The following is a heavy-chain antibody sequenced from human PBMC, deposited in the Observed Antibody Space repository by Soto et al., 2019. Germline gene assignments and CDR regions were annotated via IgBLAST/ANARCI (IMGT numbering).Heavy chain of an antibody. CDR3: ARIYSSNYIYYYGLDV. CDR1: GGSVSSGSYS. V-gene: IGHV4-61*01. Sequence: SETLSLTCTVSGGSVSSGSYSWSWIRQPPGKGLEWMGYIYNSGTTDYNPSLKSRVTISVDTSKNQFSLNLSSVTAADTAIYYCARIYSSNYIYYYGLDVWGQGTTVPVSS. D-gene: IGHD6-13*01. J-gene: IGHJ6*02. CDR2: IYNSGTT.